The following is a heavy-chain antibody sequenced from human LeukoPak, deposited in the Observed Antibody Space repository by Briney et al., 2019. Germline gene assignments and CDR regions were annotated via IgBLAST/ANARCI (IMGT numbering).Heavy chain of an antibody. Sequence: ASVKVSCKASGYTFTNYHMHWVRQAPGQGLEWMGIINPSGGRTSYAQKFQGRVTMTRDMSTSTVYMELSSLRSEDTAVYYCARDGRHRYYYDSSGYYGSWFDPWGQGTLVTVSS. CDR3: ARDGRHRYYYDSSGYYGSWFDP. D-gene: IGHD3-22*01. CDR1: GYTFTNYH. V-gene: IGHV1-46*01. J-gene: IGHJ5*02. CDR2: INPSGGRT.